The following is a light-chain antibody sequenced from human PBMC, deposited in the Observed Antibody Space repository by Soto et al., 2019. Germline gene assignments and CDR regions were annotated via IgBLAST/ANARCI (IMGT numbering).Light chain of an antibody. V-gene: IGKV1-27*01. CDR1: QGIAPY. J-gene: IGKJ4*01. CDR2: ATS. CDR3: QKYNTAPLT. Sequence: DVQMTQSPSSLSAFVGDRVTITCRASQGIAPYLACFQQKPGKVHKLLIYATSTLQSGFPSRFSGSGSGTDYTLTISSLQPEDVATYYCQKYNTAPLTFGGGTKVEIK.